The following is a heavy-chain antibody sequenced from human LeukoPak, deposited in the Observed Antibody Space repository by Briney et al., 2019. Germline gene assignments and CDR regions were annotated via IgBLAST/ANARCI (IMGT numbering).Heavy chain of an antibody. V-gene: IGHV3-73*01. CDR1: GFTFSGSA. CDR2: IRSKANSYAT. J-gene: IGHJ4*02. CDR3: TRQGGSYGDY. Sequence: GGSLRLSCAASGFTFSGSAMHWVRQASGKGVEWVGRIRSKANSYATAYAASVKGRFTISRDDSKNTAYLQMNSLKTEDTAVYYCTRQGGSYGDYWGQGTLVTVSS. D-gene: IGHD1-26*01.